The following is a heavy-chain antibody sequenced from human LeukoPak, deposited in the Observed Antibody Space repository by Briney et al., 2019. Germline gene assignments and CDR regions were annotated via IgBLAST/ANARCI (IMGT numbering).Heavy chain of an antibody. CDR1: GFTFSSYA. J-gene: IGHJ4*02. CDR2: ISGSGGST. Sequence: TGGSLRLSCAASGFTFSSYAMSWVRQAPGKGLEWVSAISGSGGSTYYADSVKGRFTISRDNSKNTLYLQMNSLRAEDTAVYYYAKDIGEYDILTGYYIGGGSFDYWGQGTLVTVSS. V-gene: IGHV3-23*01. CDR3: AKDIGEYDILTGYYIGGGSFDY. D-gene: IGHD3-9*01.